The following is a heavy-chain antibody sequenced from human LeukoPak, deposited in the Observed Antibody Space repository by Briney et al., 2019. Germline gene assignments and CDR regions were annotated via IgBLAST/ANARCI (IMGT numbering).Heavy chain of an antibody. CDR3: ARHGGDSSGWYTEPSSVDH. J-gene: IGHJ4*02. CDR2: IYYSGST. V-gene: IGHV4-39*01. Sequence: PSETLSLTCTVSGGSISSSSYYWGWIRQPPGKGLEWIGSIYYSGSTYYNPSLKSRVTISVDTSKNQFSLKLSSVTAADTAVYYCARHGGDSSGWYTEPSSVDHWGQGTLVTVSS. CDR1: GGSISSSSYY. D-gene: IGHD6-19*01.